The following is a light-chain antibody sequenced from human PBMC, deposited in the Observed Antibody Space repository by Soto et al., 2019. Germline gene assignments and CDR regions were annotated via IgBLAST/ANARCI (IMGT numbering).Light chain of an antibody. CDR2: LGS. CDR3: MQALQTPIT. J-gene: IGKJ5*01. Sequence: DIVMTQSPLSLRVTPGEPASISCRSSQSLLHSNGYNYLDWYLQKPGQSPQLLIYLGSNRASGVPDRFSGSGSGTDFTLRISRVEAEDVGIHYCMQALQTPITFGQGTRLEIE. CDR1: QSLLHSNGYNY. V-gene: IGKV2-28*01.